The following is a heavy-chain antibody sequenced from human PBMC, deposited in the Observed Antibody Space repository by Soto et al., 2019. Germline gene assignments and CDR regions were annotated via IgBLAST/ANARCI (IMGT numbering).Heavy chain of an antibody. D-gene: IGHD3-10*01. J-gene: IGHJ6*01. V-gene: IGHV1-3*01. CDR2: INAGNGNT. CDR3: ATRGRSLGYYYGMDV. CDR1: GYTFTSYA. Sequence: ASVKVCCKACGYTFTSYAMHLVRQAPGQRLEWMGWINAGNGNTKYSQKFQGRVTITRDTSASTAYMELSSLRSEDTAVYYCATRGRSLGYYYGMDVWGQGTTVTVSS.